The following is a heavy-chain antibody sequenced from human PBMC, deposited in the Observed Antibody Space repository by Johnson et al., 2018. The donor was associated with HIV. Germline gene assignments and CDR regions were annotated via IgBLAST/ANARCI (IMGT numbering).Heavy chain of an antibody. V-gene: IGHV3-30*18. CDR1: GFTVSSNY. CDR2: ISYDGSNK. J-gene: IGHJ3*02. CDR3: AKDIEGSSWWTPHDPDDAFDI. D-gene: IGHD6-13*01. Sequence: QVQLVESGGGLVQSGGSLRLSCAASGFTVSSNYMSWVRQAPGKGLEWVAVISYDGSNKYYADSVKGRFTISRDNSKNTLYLQMNSLRAEDTAVYYCAKDIEGSSWWTPHDPDDAFDIWGQGTMVTVSS.